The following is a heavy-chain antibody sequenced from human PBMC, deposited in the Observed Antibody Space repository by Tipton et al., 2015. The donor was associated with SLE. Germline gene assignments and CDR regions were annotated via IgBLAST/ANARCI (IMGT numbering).Heavy chain of an antibody. Sequence: SLRLSCAASGFTFSSYSMNWVRQAPGKGLEWVSSISSSSSYIYYADSVKGRFTISRDNAKNSLYLQMNSLRAEDTAVYYCARGAYYYDSSGYPVDYWGQGTLFAVSS. D-gene: IGHD3-22*01. CDR2: ISSSSSYI. CDR1: GFTFSSYS. CDR3: ARGAYYYDSSGYPVDY. J-gene: IGHJ4*02. V-gene: IGHV3-21*03.